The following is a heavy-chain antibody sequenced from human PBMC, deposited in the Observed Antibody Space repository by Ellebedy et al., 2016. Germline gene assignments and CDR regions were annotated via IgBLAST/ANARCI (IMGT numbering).Heavy chain of an antibody. CDR3: AREKGYGDYILDY. D-gene: IGHD4-17*01. J-gene: IGHJ4*02. CDR1: GYTFTSYA. CDR2: INAGNGDT. V-gene: IGHV1-3*01. Sequence: ASVKVSCKASGYTFTSYAMHWVRQAPGQRLEWMGRINAGNGDTKYSQKFQGRVTITADKSTSTAYMELSSLRAEDTAVYYCAREKGYGDYILDYWGQGTLVTVSS.